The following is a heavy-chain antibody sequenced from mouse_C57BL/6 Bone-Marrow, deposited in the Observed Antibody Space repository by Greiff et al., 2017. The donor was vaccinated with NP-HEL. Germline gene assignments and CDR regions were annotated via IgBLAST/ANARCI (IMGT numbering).Heavy chain of an antibody. CDR1: GYTFTDYY. Sequence: EVQLQQSGPELVKPGASVKISCKASGYTFTDYYMNWVKQSHGKSLEWIGDINPNNGGTSYNQKFKGKATLTVDKSSSTAYMELRSLTSEDSAVDYCARGPTIVTRDYYYYAMDYWGQGTSVTVSS. D-gene: IGHD2-5*01. J-gene: IGHJ4*01. CDR2: INPNNGGT. CDR3: ARGPTIVTRDYYYYAMDY. V-gene: IGHV1-26*01.